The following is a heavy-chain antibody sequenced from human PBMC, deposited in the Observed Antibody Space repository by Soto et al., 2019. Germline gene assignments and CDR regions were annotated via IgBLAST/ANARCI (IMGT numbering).Heavy chain of an antibody. Sequence: ASVKVSCKASGFTFTSSAVQWVRQARGQRLEWIGWIVVGSGNTNYAQKFQERVTITRDMSTSTAYMELSSLRSEDTAVYYCASTPYCTNGVCYWGFDYYYGMDVWGQGTTVTVSS. V-gene: IGHV1-58*01. CDR3: ASTPYCTNGVCYWGFDYYYGMDV. D-gene: IGHD2-8*01. CDR1: GFTFTSSA. J-gene: IGHJ6*02. CDR2: IVVGSGNT.